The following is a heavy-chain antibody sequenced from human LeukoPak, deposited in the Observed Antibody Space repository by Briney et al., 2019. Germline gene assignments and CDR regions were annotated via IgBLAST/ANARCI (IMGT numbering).Heavy chain of an antibody. V-gene: IGHV4-4*07. CDR2: IYTRGST. CDR3: ASAYSGYNFDY. Sequence: SETLSLTCTVSGGSISSYYWSWIRQPAGKGLEWIGRIYTRGSTNYNPSLKTRVTMSVDTSKNQFSLRLSSVTGADTAMYYCASAYSGYNFDYWGQGTLVTVSS. D-gene: IGHD5-12*01. CDR1: GGSISSYY. J-gene: IGHJ4*02.